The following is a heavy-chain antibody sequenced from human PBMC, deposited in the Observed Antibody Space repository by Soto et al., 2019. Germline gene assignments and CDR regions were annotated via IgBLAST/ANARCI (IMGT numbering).Heavy chain of an antibody. V-gene: IGHV3-15*01. D-gene: IGHD3-9*01. CDR2: IKSKTDGGTT. CDR1: GFTFSNAW. Sequence: GGSLRLSCAASGFTFSNAWMSWVRQAPGKGLEWVGRIKSKTDGGTTDYAAPVKGRFTISRDDSKNTLYLQMNSLKTEDTAVYYCTTQGYYDILTGYSALDYWGQGTLVTVSS. J-gene: IGHJ4*02. CDR3: TTQGYYDILTGYSALDY.